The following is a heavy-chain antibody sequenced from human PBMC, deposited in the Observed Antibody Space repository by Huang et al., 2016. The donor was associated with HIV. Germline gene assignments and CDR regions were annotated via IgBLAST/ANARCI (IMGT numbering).Heavy chain of an antibody. CDR1: GISISSSYY. J-gene: IGHJ4*02. Sequence: QLQLQESGPGLVKPSETLSLTCTVSGISISSSYYWGWIRQPPGKGLEWIGNIYYSGKISYNPSLKSRVTIAVDTSKNHISLKVDSGTAADTAVYYCARPLTGTTALGYWGQGTLVTVSS. CDR2: IYYSGKI. CDR3: ARPLTGTTALGY. V-gene: IGHV4-39*01. D-gene: IGHD1-20*01.